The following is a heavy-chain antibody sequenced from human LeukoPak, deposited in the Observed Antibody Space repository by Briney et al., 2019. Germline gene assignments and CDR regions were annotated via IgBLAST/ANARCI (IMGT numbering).Heavy chain of an antibody. CDR3: AKSFSSGRTY. J-gene: IGHJ4*02. D-gene: IGHD3-10*01. CDR2: ISDSGGTS. Sequence: GGPLRLSCAASGFTFSSYAMYWVRQAPGKGLQWVSTISDSGGTSYYADSVKGRFTISRDNSKNTLFLQMNSLRAEDTAMYYCAKSFSSGRTYWGQGTLVTVSS. CDR1: GFTFSSYA. V-gene: IGHV3-23*01.